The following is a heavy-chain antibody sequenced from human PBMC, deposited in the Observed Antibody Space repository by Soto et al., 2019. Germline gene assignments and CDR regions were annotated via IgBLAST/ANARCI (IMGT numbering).Heavy chain of an antibody. V-gene: IGHV1-69*01. Sequence: QVQLVQSGAEVKRPGSSVKVSCKTSGGTFRSYGISWVRQAPGQGLEWMGGIIPVLGAAHYPQKFQGRVTITADESTCTAYMELSRLRSEETAWYYCAIEEGTTAGIRFFDSCGQGALVTVSS. CDR3: AIEEGTTAGIRFFDS. CDR1: GGTFRSYG. D-gene: IGHD3-10*01. CDR2: IIPVLGAA. J-gene: IGHJ4*02.